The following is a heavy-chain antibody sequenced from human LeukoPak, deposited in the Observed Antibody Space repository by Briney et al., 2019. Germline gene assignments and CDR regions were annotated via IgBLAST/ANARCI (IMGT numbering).Heavy chain of an antibody. CDR3: ARGAHGDYSTPDY. Sequence: PGGSLRLSCAASGFTVSSTYMSWVRQAPGKGLAWVSVLYTGGSTFHADSVRARFTISRDNSKNTVYLPMNSLRAEDTGVYYCARGAHGDYSTPDYWGQGTLVTVSS. V-gene: IGHV3-66*01. CDR1: GFTVSSTY. D-gene: IGHD4-17*01. CDR2: LYTGGST. J-gene: IGHJ4*02.